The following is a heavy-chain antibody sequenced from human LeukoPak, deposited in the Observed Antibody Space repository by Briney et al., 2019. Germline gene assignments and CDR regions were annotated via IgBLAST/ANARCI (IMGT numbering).Heavy chain of an antibody. CDR2: MNPNSGNT. V-gene: IGHV1-8*01. CDR1: GYTFTSYD. Sequence: ASVKVSCKASGYTFTSYDINWVRQATGQGLEWMGWMNPNSGNTGYAQKLQGRVTMTTDTSTSTAYMELRSLRSDDTAVYYCARGLYGDYDWFDPWGQGTLVTVSS. D-gene: IGHD4-17*01. CDR3: ARGLYGDYDWFDP. J-gene: IGHJ5*02.